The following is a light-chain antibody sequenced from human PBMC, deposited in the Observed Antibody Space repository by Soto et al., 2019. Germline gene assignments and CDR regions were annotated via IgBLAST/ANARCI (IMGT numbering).Light chain of an antibody. CDR1: QSINSW. Sequence: IQMTQSPSTLSASVGDRVTIICRASQSINSWLAWYQQRPGRAPKLLIYKASTLESGVPSRFSGSGSGTVFTLTISSLQPDDFATYYCQQYDSYPRVFGPGTTVKIK. V-gene: IGKV1-5*03. CDR3: QQYDSYPRV. CDR2: KAS. J-gene: IGKJ3*01.